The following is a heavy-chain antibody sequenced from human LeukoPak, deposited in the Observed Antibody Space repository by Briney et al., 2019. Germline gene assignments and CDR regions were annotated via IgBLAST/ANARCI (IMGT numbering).Heavy chain of an antibody. CDR1: GGSISSGSYY. D-gene: IGHD3-9*01. J-gene: IGHJ4*02. CDR2: IYTSGST. CDR3: ARVNDILTGPFDY. Sequence: SETLSLTCTVSGGSISSGSYYWSWIRQPDGKGLEWIVLIYTSGSTNYNPSLKSRVTISVDTSKNQFSLKLSSVTAADTAVYYCARVNDILTGPFDYWGQGTLVTVSS. V-gene: IGHV4-61*02.